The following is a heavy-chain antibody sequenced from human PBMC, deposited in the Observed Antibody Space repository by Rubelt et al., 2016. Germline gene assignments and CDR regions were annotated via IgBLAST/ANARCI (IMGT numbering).Heavy chain of an antibody. V-gene: IGHV4-39*03. CDR3: SVATIGARDAFDI. Sequence: QLQLQESGPGLVKPSETLSLTCTVSGGSISSSSYYWGWIRQPPGKGLEWIGSIYYSGSTYYNPSLKSRVTISVETSKNQFSLNLSSVTAADTAVYYCSVATIGARDAFDIWGQGTMVTVSS. D-gene: IGHD5-12*01. CDR1: GGSISSSSYY. CDR2: IYYSGST. J-gene: IGHJ3*02.